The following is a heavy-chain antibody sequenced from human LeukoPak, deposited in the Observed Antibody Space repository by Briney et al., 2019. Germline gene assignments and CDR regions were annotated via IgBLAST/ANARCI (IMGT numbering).Heavy chain of an antibody. CDR1: GYTLTELS. D-gene: IGHD3-10*01. Sequence: ASVKVSCKVSGYTLTELSMHWVRQAPGKGLEWMGGFDPEDGETIYAQKFQGRVTMTEDTSTDTAYMELSSLRSEDTAVYYCATIYGLRFGEGDAFDIWGQGTMVTVSS. CDR3: ATIYGLRFGEGDAFDI. CDR2: FDPEDGET. J-gene: IGHJ3*02. V-gene: IGHV1-24*01.